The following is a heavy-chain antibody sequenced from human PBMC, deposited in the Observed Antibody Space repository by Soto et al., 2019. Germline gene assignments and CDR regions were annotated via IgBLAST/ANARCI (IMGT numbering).Heavy chain of an antibody. CDR2: IRSKTDGGTP. Sequence: SVSNAWMNWVRQAPGKGLEWVGRIRSKTDGGTPDYAAPVKGRFTISRDDSRNTLYLQMYSLTTEATAVYYCTTANWFDPWGQGTLVTVFS. CDR1: SVSNAW. CDR3: TTANWFDP. V-gene: IGHV3-15*07. J-gene: IGHJ5*02.